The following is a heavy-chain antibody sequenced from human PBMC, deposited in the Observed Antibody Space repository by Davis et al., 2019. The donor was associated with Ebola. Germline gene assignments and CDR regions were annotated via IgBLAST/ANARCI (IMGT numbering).Heavy chain of an antibody. D-gene: IGHD2-2*01. CDR1: GYTFTSYW. CDR2: IYPGDSDT. CDR3: ATPRYCSSTSCQAGGWWFDP. V-gene: IGHV5-51*01. J-gene: IGHJ5*02. Sequence: GESLKISCKGSGYTFTSYWIAWVRQMPGKGLEWMGIIYPGDSDTRYRPSFQGQVTISADKSISTAYLQWSSLKASDTAMYYCATPRYCSSTSCQAGGWWFDPWGQGTLVTVSS.